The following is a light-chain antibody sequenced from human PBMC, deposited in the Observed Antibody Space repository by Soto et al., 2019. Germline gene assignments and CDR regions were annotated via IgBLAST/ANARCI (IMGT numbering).Light chain of an antibody. CDR1: SSDVGGYNY. CDR2: DVS. V-gene: IGLV2-14*01. J-gene: IGLJ1*01. Sequence: QSVLTQPAYVSGSPGQSITISCTGKSSDVGGYNYVSWYQQHPGKAPKLMIYDVSNRPSGVSNRFSGSKSGNTASLTISGLQAEDEADYYCSSYTSSSTLVFGTGTKVTVL. CDR3: SSYTSSSTLV.